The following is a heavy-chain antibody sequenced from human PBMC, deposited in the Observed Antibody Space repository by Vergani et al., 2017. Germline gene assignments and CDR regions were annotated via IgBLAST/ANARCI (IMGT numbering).Heavy chain of an antibody. CDR3: AKEGSITIFGVVEDYMDV. V-gene: IGHV3-33*06. CDR2: IWYDGSNK. CDR1: GFTFSSYG. Sequence: QVQLVESGGGVVQPGRSLRLSCAASGFTFSSYGMHWVRQAPGKGLEWVAVIWYDGSNKYYADSVKGRFTISRDNSKNTLYLQMNSLRAEDTAVYYCAKEGSITIFGVVEDYMDVWGKGTTVTVSS. D-gene: IGHD3-3*01. J-gene: IGHJ6*03.